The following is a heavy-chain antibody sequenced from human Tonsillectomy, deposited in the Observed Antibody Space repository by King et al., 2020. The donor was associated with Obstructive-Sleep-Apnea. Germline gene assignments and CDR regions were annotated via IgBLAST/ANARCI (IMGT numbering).Heavy chain of an antibody. CDR1: GYTFTGYY. V-gene: IGHV1-2*04. CDR2: INPNSGGT. D-gene: IGHD3-3*01. CDR3: ARGMNYDFRVMDV. J-gene: IGHJ6*02. Sequence: GQLVQSGGEVKKPGASVKVSCKASGYTFTGYYMHWVRQAPGQGLEWMGWINPNSGGTNYAQKFQGWVTMTRDTSISTAYMEVSRLRSDDTAVYYCARGMNYDFRVMDVWGQGTTVTVSS.